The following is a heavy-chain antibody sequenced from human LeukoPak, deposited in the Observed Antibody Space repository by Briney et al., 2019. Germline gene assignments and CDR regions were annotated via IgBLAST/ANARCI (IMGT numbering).Heavy chain of an antibody. V-gene: IGHV4-59*11. J-gene: IGHJ3*02. CDR3: ARLMRITMMEDAFDI. CDR1: GGSISSHY. Sequence: PSETLSLTCTVSGGSISSHYWSWIRQPPGKGLEWIGYIYYSGSTNYNPSLKSRVTISVDTSKNQFSLKLSSVTAADTAVYYCARLMRITMMEDAFDIWGQGTMVTVSS. CDR2: IYYSGST. D-gene: IGHD3-22*01.